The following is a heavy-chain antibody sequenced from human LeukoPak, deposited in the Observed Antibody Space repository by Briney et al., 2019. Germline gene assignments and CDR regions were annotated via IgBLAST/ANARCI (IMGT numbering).Heavy chain of an antibody. J-gene: IGHJ6*03. CDR1: GGSISSHY. Sequence: PSETLSLTCTVSGGSISSHYWSWIRQPPGKGLEWIGYIYYSGSTNYNPSLKSRVTISVDTSKNQFSLKLSSVTAADTAVYYCARGTRLLDYYYYYMDVWGKGTTVTVSS. V-gene: IGHV4-59*11. CDR2: IYYSGST. CDR3: ARGTRLLDYYYYYMDV. D-gene: IGHD3-3*01.